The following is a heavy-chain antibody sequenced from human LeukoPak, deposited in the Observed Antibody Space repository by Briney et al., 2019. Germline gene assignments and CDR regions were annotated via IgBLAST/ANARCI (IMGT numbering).Heavy chain of an antibody. D-gene: IGHD6-13*01. CDR2: IYSGGST. CDR3: ARGAAAGTMEYYYFDY. Sequence: PGGSLRLSCAASGFTVSSNFMSWVRQAPGKGLEWVSVIYSGGSTYYADSVKGRFTISRDNSKKTLYLQMSSLRAEDTAVYYCARGAAAGTMEYYYFDYWGQGTLVTVSS. V-gene: IGHV3-53*01. CDR1: GFTVSSNF. J-gene: IGHJ4*02.